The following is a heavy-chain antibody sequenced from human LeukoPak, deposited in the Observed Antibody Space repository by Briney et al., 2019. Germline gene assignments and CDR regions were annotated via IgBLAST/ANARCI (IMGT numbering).Heavy chain of an antibody. CDR3: AKDALIGRGYSYGYYDY. D-gene: IGHD5-18*01. CDR2: ISGNCDST. J-gene: IGHJ4*02. Sequence: GGSLRLSCAASGFTFSTYAISWVRQAPAKGLEWGSAISGNCDSTYYADSVKGRFTISRDNSKNTLYLQMNRLRAEDTAAYYCAKDALIGRGYSYGYYDYWGQGTLVTVSS. V-gene: IGHV3-23*01. CDR1: GFTFSTYA.